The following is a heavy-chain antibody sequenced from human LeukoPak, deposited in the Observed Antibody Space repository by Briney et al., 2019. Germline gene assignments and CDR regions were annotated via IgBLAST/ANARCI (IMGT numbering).Heavy chain of an antibody. CDR1: GGSFSDYY. Sequence: PSETLSLTCAVYGGSFSDYYWSWIRQPPGKGLEWIGEINHSGSTNYNPSLKSRVTISVDTSKNQFSLKLSSVTAADTAVYYCATTAAGTGDWFDPWGQGTLATVSS. CDR2: INHSGST. D-gene: IGHD6-13*01. CDR3: ATTAAGTGDWFDP. V-gene: IGHV4-34*01. J-gene: IGHJ5*02.